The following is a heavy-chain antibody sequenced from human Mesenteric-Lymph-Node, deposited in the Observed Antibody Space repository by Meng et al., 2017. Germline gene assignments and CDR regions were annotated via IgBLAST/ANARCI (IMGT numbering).Heavy chain of an antibody. CDR2: ISSSSGYI. D-gene: IGHD5-24*01. Sequence: EVQLVESGGGLVKPGGSLRLSCAASGFTFSSYSMNWIRQAPGKGLEWVSSISSSSGYIYYADSVKGRFTISRDNAKNSLYLQMNSLRAEDTAVYYCARNVRLRDGYNSDYWGQGTLVTVSS. CDR1: GFTFSSYS. J-gene: IGHJ4*02. CDR3: ARNVRLRDGYNSDY. V-gene: IGHV3-21*01.